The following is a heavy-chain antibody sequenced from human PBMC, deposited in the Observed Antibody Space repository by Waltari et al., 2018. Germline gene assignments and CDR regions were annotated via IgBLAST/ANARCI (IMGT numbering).Heavy chain of an antibody. CDR1: GFTFRSSG. D-gene: IGHD3-3*01. CDR2: IWYDGSNK. Sequence: QVQLVESGGGVVQPGRSLSLSCAASGFTFRSSGMHWVRQAPGKGLEWVAVIWYDGSNKYYADSVKGRFTISRDNSKNTLYLQMNSLRAEDTAMYYCAKIGFWSGYYPDYWGQGTLVTVSS. V-gene: IGHV3-30*18. CDR3: AKIGFWSGYYPDY. J-gene: IGHJ4*02.